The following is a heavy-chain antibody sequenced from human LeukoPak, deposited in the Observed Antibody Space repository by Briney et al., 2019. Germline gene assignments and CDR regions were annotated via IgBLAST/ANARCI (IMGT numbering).Heavy chain of an antibody. CDR3: ARESTVGPIQTDALDI. Sequence: GGSLRLSCAASGFTFSTYWMHWVRQAPGKGLVWVSRINNEETAANYADSVQGRFTISRDNANNMLYLQMDSLRAEDTAVYYCARESTVGPIQTDALDIWGQGTMVTDSS. D-gene: IGHD1-26*01. CDR1: GFTFSTYW. V-gene: IGHV3-74*01. CDR2: INNEETAA. J-gene: IGHJ3*02.